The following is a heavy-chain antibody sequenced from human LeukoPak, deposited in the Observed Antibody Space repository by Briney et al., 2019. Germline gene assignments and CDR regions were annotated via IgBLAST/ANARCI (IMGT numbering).Heavy chain of an antibody. D-gene: IGHD6-19*01. Sequence: GGSLRLSCAASGFTFSSYAMNWVRQAPGKGLEWVSAISVSGDSTYYADSVKGRFTISRDNSKNTLYLQMNSLRAEDTAVYYCAKPFEEYSSGWYSDYYFDYWGQGTLVTVSS. CDR2: ISVSGDST. CDR3: AKPFEEYSSGWYSDYYFDY. J-gene: IGHJ4*02. V-gene: IGHV3-23*01. CDR1: GFTFSSYA.